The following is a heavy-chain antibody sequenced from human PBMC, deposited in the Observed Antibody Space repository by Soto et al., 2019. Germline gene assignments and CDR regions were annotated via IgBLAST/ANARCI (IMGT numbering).Heavy chain of an antibody. CDR1: GGTFSSYA. D-gene: IGHD2-15*01. CDR2: IIPIFGTA. J-gene: IGHJ5*02. V-gene: IGHV1-69*01. CDR3: ARSIVVVVAAFGGWFDP. Sequence: QVQLVQSGAEVKKPGSSVKVSCKASGGTFSSYAISWVRQAPGQGLEWMGGIIPIFGTANYAQKFQGRVTITADESTSTAYMELGSLRSEETAVYYCARSIVVVVAAFGGWFDPWGQGTLVTVSS.